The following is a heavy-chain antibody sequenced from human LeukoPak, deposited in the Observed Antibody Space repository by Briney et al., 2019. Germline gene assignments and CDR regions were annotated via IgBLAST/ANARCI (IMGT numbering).Heavy chain of an antibody. J-gene: IGHJ4*02. CDR2: ISGSGGST. CDR1: GFTFSRYG. Sequence: QPGGTLRLFCAASGFTFSRYGMSWAPQAPGKGLEWVSAISGSGGSTYYADSVKGRFTLSRDNSKSTLYLQMNSLRAEDTAVYYCAKWGCSGVNCYPFAYWDQGTLVTVSS. D-gene: IGHD2-15*01. CDR3: AKWGCSGVNCYPFAY. V-gene: IGHV3-23*01.